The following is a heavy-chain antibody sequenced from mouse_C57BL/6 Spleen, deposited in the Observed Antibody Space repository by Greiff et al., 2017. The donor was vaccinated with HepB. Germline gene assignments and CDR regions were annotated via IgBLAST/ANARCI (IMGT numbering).Heavy chain of an antibody. CDR3: ARRFTTVESTGFAY. V-gene: IGHV1-52*01. CDR2: IDPSDSET. D-gene: IGHD1-1*01. CDR1: GYTFTSCW. Sequence: QVQLQQPGAELVRPGSSVKLSCKASGYTFTSCWMHWVKQRPIQGLEWIGNIDPSDSETHYNQKFKDKATLTVDKSSSTAYMQLSSLTSEDSAVYYCARRFTTVESTGFAYWGQGTLVTVSA. J-gene: IGHJ3*01.